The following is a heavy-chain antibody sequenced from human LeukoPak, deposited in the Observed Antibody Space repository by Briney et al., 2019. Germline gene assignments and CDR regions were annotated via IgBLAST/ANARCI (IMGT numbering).Heavy chain of an antibody. Sequence: GGSLRLSYAASGFTFSSYGMHWVRQAPGKGLEWVAVISYDGSNKYYADSVKGRFTISRDNSKNTLYLQMNSLRAEDTAVYYCAKAAVSSWANWFDPWGQGTLVTVSS. D-gene: IGHD6-13*01. CDR3: AKAAVSSWANWFDP. CDR1: GFTFSSYG. CDR2: ISYDGSNK. J-gene: IGHJ5*02. V-gene: IGHV3-30*18.